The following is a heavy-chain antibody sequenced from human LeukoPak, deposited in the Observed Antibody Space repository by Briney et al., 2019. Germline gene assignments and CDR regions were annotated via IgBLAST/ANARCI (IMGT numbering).Heavy chain of an antibody. CDR2: IYTSGST. CDR3: ARDNARTYSFTSGNYYSPLASNWFDP. CDR1: GGSISSYY. J-gene: IGHJ5*02. Sequence: SETLSLTCTVSGGSISSYYWSWIRQPAGKGLEWIGRIYTSGSTNYNPSLKSRVTMSVDTSKNQFSLKLSSVTAADTAVYYCARDNARTYSFTSGNYYSPLASNWFDPWGQGTLVTVSS. D-gene: IGHD3-10*01. V-gene: IGHV4-4*07.